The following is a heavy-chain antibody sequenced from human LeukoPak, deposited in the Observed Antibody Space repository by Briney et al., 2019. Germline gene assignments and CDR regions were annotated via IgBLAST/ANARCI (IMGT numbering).Heavy chain of an antibody. D-gene: IGHD6-13*01. V-gene: IGHV3-23*01. CDR2: ISGSGGST. CDR3: ARDLNPYSSSWYGY. Sequence: GGSLRLSCAASGFTFSSYAMSWVRQAPGKGLEWVSAISGSGGSTYYADSVKGRFTISRDNSKNTLYLQMNSLRAEDTAVYYCARDLNPYSSSWYGYWGQGTLVIVSS. J-gene: IGHJ4*02. CDR1: GFTFSSYA.